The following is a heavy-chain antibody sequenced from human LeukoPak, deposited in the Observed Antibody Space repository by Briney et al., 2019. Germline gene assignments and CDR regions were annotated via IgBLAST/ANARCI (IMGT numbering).Heavy chain of an antibody. V-gene: IGHV3-9*01. D-gene: IGHD6-13*01. CDR1: GFTFDDYA. CDR3: AKEAAAGTRWYFDL. J-gene: IGHJ2*01. Sequence: GRSLRLSCAASGFTFDDYAMHWVRQAPGKGLEWVSGISWNSGSIGYADSVKGRFTISRDNAKNSLHLQMNSLRAEDTALYYCAKEAAAGTRWYFDLWGRGTLVTVSS. CDR2: ISWNSGSI.